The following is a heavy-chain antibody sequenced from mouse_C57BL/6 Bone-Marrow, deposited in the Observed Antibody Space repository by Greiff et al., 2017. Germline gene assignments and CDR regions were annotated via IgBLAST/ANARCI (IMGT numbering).Heavy chain of an antibody. CDR1: GYTFTSYW. J-gene: IGHJ3*01. D-gene: IGHD2-2*01. Sequence: QVQLQQPGAELVMPGASVKLSCKASGYTFTSYWMHWVKQRPGQGLEWIGEIDPSDSYTNYNQKFKGKSTLTVDKSSSTAYMQLSSLTSEDSAVYYCARDGYDGAWFAYWGQETLVTVSA. V-gene: IGHV1-69*01. CDR2: IDPSDSYT. CDR3: ARDGYDGAWFAY.